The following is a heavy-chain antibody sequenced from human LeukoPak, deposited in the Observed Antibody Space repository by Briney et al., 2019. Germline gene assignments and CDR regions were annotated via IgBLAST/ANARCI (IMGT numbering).Heavy chain of an antibody. CDR2: IKQDGSEK. CDR1: GFTFSSYW. CDR3: ARAPILGYYGSGSYYNVFYFDQ. Sequence: GGSLRLSRAASGFTFSSYWMSWVRQAPGKGLEWVANIKQDGSEKYYVDSVKGRFTISRDNAKNSLYLQMNSLRAEETAVYYCARAPILGYYGSGSYYNVFYFDQWGQGTLVTVSS. J-gene: IGHJ4*02. V-gene: IGHV3-7*01. D-gene: IGHD3-10*01.